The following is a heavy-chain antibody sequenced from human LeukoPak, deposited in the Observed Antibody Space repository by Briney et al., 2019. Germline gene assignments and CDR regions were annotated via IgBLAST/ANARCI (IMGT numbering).Heavy chain of an antibody. J-gene: IGHJ5*02. D-gene: IGHD6-6*01. CDR3: ARLAEMGSSPASNWFDP. Sequence: GGSLRLSCAASGFTFSSYSMNWVRQAPGKGLEWVSSISSSSSYIYYADSVKGRFTISRDNAKNSLYLQMNSLRAEDTAVYYCARLAEMGSSPASNWFDPWGQGTLVTVSS. V-gene: IGHV3-21*01. CDR1: GFTFSSYS. CDR2: ISSSSSYI.